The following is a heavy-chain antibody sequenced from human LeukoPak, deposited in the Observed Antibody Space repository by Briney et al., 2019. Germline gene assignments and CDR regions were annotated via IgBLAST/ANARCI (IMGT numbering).Heavy chain of an antibody. D-gene: IGHD3-22*01. J-gene: IGHJ3*01. CDR2: INHSGST. Sequence: TSETLSLTCAVYGGSFSGYYWSWIRQPPGKGLEWIGEINHSGSTNYNPSLKSRVTISVDTSKNQFSLKLSSVTAADTAVYYCARDTHRYYCYDRERRDAFERWGQRTMVTVSS. V-gene: IGHV4-34*01. CDR3: ARDTHRYYCYDRERRDAFER. CDR1: GGSFSGYY.